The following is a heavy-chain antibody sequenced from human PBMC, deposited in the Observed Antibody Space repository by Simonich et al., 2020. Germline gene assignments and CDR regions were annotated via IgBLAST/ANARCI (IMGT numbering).Heavy chain of an antibody. V-gene: IGHV1-18*01. CDR1: GYTFTSYG. CDR2: ISAYNGNT. Sequence: QVQLVQSGAEVKKPGASVKVSCKASGYTFTSYGISWGRQAPGQGLEGMGVISAYNGNTNYARKLQGRGTMTTDTSTSTAYMELRSLRSDDTAVYYCARSTTGTTAFDIWGQGTMVTVSS. J-gene: IGHJ3*02. D-gene: IGHD1-1*01. CDR3: ARSTTGTTAFDI.